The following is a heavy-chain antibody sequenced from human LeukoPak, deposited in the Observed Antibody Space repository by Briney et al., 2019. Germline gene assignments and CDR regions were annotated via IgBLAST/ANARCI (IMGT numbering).Heavy chain of an antibody. CDR1: GGTFSSYA. CDR3: ARVHVVVPAAIDYYYMDV. CDR2: IIPTFGTA. Sequence: SVKVSCKASGGTFSSYAISWVRQAPGQGLEWMGGIIPTFGTANYAQKFQGRVTITTDESTSTAYMELSSLRSEDTAVYYCARVHVVVPAAIDYYYMDVWGKGTTVTVSS. J-gene: IGHJ6*03. D-gene: IGHD2-2*01. V-gene: IGHV1-69*05.